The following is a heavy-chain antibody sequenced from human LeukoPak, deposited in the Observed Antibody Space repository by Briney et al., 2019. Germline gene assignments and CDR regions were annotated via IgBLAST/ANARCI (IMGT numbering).Heavy chain of an antibody. CDR2: IKQDGSEK. J-gene: IGHJ3*02. D-gene: IGHD3-22*01. CDR1: GFTFSSYW. Sequence: GGSLRLSCAASGFTFSSYWMSWVRQAPGKGLEWVANIKQDGSEKYYVDSVKGRFTISRDNAKNSLYLQMNSLRAEDTAVYYCARERWLLLNAFDIWGQGTMVTVSS. CDR3: ARERWLLLNAFDI. V-gene: IGHV3-7*01.